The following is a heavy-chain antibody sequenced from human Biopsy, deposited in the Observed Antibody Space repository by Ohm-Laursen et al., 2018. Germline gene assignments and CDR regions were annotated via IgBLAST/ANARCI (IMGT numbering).Heavy chain of an antibody. J-gene: IGHJ4*02. V-gene: IGHV4-34*01. Sequence: SDTLSLTCAVYGGSFSGYYWSWTRQPPGKGLEWIGEINHSGSTNYNPSLKSRITISVDTSKNQFSLKLSSVTAADKAVYYCARGRLRAVARFDYWGQGTLVTVSS. D-gene: IGHD6-19*01. CDR3: ARGRLRAVARFDY. CDR1: GGSFSGYY. CDR2: INHSGST.